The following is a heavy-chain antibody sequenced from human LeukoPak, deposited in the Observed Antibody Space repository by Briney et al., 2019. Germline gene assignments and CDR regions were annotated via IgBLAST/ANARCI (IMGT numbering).Heavy chain of an antibody. J-gene: IGHJ4*02. Sequence: GGSLRLSCTASGFTFGDYAMSWVRQAPGKGLEWVGFIRSKAYGGTTEYAASVEGRFTISRDDSKSIAYLQMNSLKTEDTAVYYCSGDGGGFDYWGQGTLVTVSP. CDR2: IRSKAYGGTT. CDR3: SGDGGGFDY. D-gene: IGHD3-16*01. CDR1: GFTFGDYA. V-gene: IGHV3-49*04.